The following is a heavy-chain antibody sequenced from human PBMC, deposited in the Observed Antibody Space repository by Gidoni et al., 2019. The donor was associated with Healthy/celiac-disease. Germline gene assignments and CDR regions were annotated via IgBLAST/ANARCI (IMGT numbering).Heavy chain of an antibody. CDR3: ARCNLWGSGGNPPGFDY. CDR1: GGSISSGGYY. V-gene: IGHV4-31*03. D-gene: IGHD3-16*01. J-gene: IGHJ4*02. CDR2: IYYSGST. Sequence: QVQLQESGPGLVKPSQTLSLTCTVSGGSISSGGYYWSWIRQHPGKGLELIGYIYYSGSTYYNPSLKSRVTISVDTSKNQFSLKLSSVTAADTAVYYCARCNLWGSGGNPPGFDYWGQGTLVTVSS.